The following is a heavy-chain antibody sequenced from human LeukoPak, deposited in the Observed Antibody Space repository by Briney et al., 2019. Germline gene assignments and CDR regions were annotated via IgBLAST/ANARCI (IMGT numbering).Heavy chain of an antibody. CDR3: ARTFSGGWYWYMDV. J-gene: IGHJ6*03. CDR2: INPNSGGT. D-gene: IGHD6-19*01. V-gene: IGHV1-2*02. CDR1: GYTFTGYY. Sequence: GASVKVSCKASGYTFTGYYMHWVRQAPGQGLEWMGWINPNSGGTNYAQKFQGRVTMTRDTSISTTYMELSRLRSDDTAVYYCARTFSGGWYWYMDVWGKGTTVTVSS.